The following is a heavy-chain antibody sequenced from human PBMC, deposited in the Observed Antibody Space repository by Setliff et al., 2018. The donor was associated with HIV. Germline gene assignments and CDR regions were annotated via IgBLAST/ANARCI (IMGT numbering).Heavy chain of an antibody. Sequence: SETLSLTCTVSGDFFSSDYYWGWIRQSPGKGLEWIGSIYSSGNTYYSPSLKNRVSMSVDRSRNQFSLKLSSVTAADTAVYYCARLFQWMSYSFDIWGQGTMVTVSS. V-gene: IGHV4-38-2*02. D-gene: IGHD5-12*01. CDR2: IYSSGNT. J-gene: IGHJ3*02. CDR1: GDFFSSDYY. CDR3: ARLFQWMSYSFDI.